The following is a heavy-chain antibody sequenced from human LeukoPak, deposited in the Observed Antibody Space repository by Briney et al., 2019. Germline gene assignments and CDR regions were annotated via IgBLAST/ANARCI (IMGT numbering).Heavy chain of an antibody. D-gene: IGHD6-6*01. CDR1: GFTLSSYE. CDR2: ISSSGSTI. J-gene: IGHJ4*02. Sequence: GGSLRLSCAASGFTLSSYEMNWVRQAPGKGLEWVSYISSSGSTIYYADSVKGRFTISRDNAKNSLYLQMNSLRAEDTAVYYCTRTPTPGYSSSSSKYYWGQGTLVTVSS. V-gene: IGHV3-48*03. CDR3: TRTPTPGYSSSSSKYY.